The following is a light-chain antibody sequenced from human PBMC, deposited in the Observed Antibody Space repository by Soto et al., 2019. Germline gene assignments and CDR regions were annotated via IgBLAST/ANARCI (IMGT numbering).Light chain of an antibody. V-gene: IGLV2-14*01. CDR2: EVY. CDR1: NTDAGGYDR. Sequence: QSVLTQPASVSGSPGQSITIACIGTNTDAGGYDRVSWYQHHPDKAPKLLIFEVYNRPSGISDRFSGSKSGDTAYLTISGLQAEEEADYYCLSYIPSTTAHRVFGGGTKLPVL. J-gene: IGLJ3*02. CDR3: LSYIPSTTAHRV.